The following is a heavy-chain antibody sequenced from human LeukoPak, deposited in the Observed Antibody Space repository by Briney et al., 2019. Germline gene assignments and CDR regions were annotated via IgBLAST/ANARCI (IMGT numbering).Heavy chain of an antibody. CDR1: GFTFSSYW. Sequence: PGGSLRLSCAASGFTFSSYWMHWVRQAPGKGLEWVAFIRYDGSNKYYADSVKGRFTISRDNSKNTLYLQMNSLRAEDTAVYYCEIWSGYYKDFDYWGQGTLVTVSS. J-gene: IGHJ4*02. D-gene: IGHD3-3*01. V-gene: IGHV3-30*02. CDR2: IRYDGSNK. CDR3: EIWSGYYKDFDY.